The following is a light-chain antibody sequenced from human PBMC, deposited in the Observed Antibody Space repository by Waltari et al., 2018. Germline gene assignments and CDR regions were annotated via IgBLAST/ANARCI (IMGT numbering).Light chain of an antibody. J-gene: IGLJ7*01. CDR2: ENS. CDR1: SSMIWNNY. CDR3: GTWDSSLSGAV. V-gene: IGLV1-51*02. Sequence: QSVLTQPPSVSAAPGQRVTISCPGGSSMIWNNYASSYRQFPGTAPKLLIDENSERPSGIPGRFSGSKSGTSATLDITGLQAGDEADYYCGTWDSSLSGAVFGGGTHLTVL.